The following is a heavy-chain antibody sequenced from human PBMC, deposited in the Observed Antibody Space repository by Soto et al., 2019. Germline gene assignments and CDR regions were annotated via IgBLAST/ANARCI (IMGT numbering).Heavy chain of an antibody. Sequence: PSETLSLTCTVSGGSISSYYWSWIRQPPGKGLEWIGYIYYSGSTNYNPSLKSRVTISVDTFKNQFSLKLSSVTAADTAVYYCARGRSGYDYSYYYGMDVWGQGTTVT. D-gene: IGHD5-12*01. CDR3: ARGRSGYDYSYYYGMDV. J-gene: IGHJ6*02. V-gene: IGHV4-59*01. CDR2: IYYSGST. CDR1: GGSISSYY.